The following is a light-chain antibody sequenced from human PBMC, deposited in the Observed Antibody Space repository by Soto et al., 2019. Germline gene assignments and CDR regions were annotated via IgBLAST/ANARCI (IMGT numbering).Light chain of an antibody. V-gene: IGKV3-20*01. J-gene: IGKJ4*01. Sequence: EIVLTQSPGTLSLSPGDRATLSCRGSQSVSSSYLAWYQQKPGQAPRLLIYGESSRATGIPDRLSGSGSGTDLNLTISRLEPEDFAVYYCQQYGSSPLTCGGGTKVDI. CDR2: GES. CDR1: QSVSSSY. CDR3: QQYGSSPLT.